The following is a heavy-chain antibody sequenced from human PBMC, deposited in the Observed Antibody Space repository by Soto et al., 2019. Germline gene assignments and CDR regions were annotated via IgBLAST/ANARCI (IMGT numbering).Heavy chain of an antibody. V-gene: IGHV1-69*13. CDR1: GGTFSSYA. CDR2: IIPIFGTA. J-gene: IGHJ4*02. CDR3: ARGPYSSGWYDLVYFDY. D-gene: IGHD6-19*01. Sequence: GASVKVSCKASGGTFSSYAISWVRQAPGQGLEWMGGIIPIFGTANYAQKFQGRVTITADESTSTAYMELSSLRPEDTAVYYCARGPYSSGWYDLVYFDYWGQGTLVTVSS.